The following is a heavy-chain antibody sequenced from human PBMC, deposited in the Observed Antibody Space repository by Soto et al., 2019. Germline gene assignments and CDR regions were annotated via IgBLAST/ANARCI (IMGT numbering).Heavy chain of an antibody. J-gene: IGHJ4*01. CDR1: CYSISSGSY. CDR2: IYHGGTT. CDR3: ARVHVMVVAGSTFDY. D-gene: IGHD6-19*01. Sequence: PSETLSLTCTASCYSISSGSYSAWIRQPPGKGPEWIASIYHGGTTFYNPSLKSRITISVDTSNNQFSLKLTSVTAADTAVYYCARVHVMVVAGSTFDYWGHGTLVTVSS. V-gene: IGHV4-38-2*02.